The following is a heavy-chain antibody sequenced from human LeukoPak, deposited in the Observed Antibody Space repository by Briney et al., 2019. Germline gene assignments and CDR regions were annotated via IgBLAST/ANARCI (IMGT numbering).Heavy chain of an antibody. J-gene: IGHJ3*02. CDR3: ARGGSYLSAFDI. CDR2: IYSGGST. D-gene: IGHD1-26*01. CDR1: GFTVSSNY. Sequence: QPGGSLRLSCAASGFTVSSNYMSWVRQAPGKGLEWVSIIYSGGSTFYADSVKGRFTISRDNYKNTLYLQMNSLRAEDTAVYYCARGGSYLSAFDIWGQGTMVTVSS. V-gene: IGHV3-53*01.